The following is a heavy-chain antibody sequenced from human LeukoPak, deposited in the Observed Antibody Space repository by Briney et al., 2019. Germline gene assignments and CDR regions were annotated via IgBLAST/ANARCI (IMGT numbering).Heavy chain of an antibody. V-gene: IGHV3-53*01. Sequence: GSLRLSCAASGFIVSSNYLSWVRQAPGKGLEWVSVIYSGGSTYYAGSVKGRFTISRDNSKNMLYLQVNSLRAEDTAVYYCARRAASLRYFDWLTTVNDAFDIWGQGTMVTVSS. CDR1: GFIVSSNY. CDR3: ARRAASLRYFDWLTTVNDAFDI. J-gene: IGHJ3*02. CDR2: IYSGGST. D-gene: IGHD3-9*01.